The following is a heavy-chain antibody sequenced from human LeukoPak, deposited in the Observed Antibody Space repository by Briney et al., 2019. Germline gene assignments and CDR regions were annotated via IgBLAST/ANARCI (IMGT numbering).Heavy chain of an antibody. V-gene: IGHV1-2*02. Sequence: GASVKVSCKASGYTFTGYYMHWVRQAPGQGLEWMGWINPNSGGTNYAQEFQGRVTMTRDTSISTAYMELSRLRSDDTAVYYCARVGLEQLVGEFDYWGQGTLVTVSS. D-gene: IGHD6-6*01. CDR2: INPNSGGT. J-gene: IGHJ4*02. CDR3: ARVGLEQLVGEFDY. CDR1: GYTFTGYY.